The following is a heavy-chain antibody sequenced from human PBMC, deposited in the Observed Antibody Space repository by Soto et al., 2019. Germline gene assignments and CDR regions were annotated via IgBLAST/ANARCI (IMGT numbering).Heavy chain of an antibody. J-gene: IGHJ4*02. CDR1: GFSLSTSAVG. Sequence: QITLKESGPTVVKPTQTLTLTCTFSGFSLSTSAVGVGWIRQPPGKALEWLALIYWDDDKSYSPALKSRLTITKDTSKNQVVLTMTNMDPVDTATYYCAHNFGETFDYWGQGTLVTVSS. V-gene: IGHV2-5*02. CDR2: IYWDDDK. CDR3: AHNFGETFDY. D-gene: IGHD3-10*01.